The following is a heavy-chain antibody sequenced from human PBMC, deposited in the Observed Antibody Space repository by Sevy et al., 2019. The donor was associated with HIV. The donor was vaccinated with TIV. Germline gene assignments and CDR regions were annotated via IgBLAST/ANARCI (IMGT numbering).Heavy chain of an antibody. V-gene: IGHV3-21*01. D-gene: IGHD6-25*01. CDR3: ARERQRDFDY. J-gene: IGHJ4*02. CDR2: ISSSSSYI. CDR1: GFTFSSYS. Sequence: GGSMRLSCAASGFTFSSYSMNWVRQAPGKGLEWVSSISSSSSYIYYADSVKGRFTISRDNAKNSLYLQMNSLRAEDTAVYYCARERQRDFDYWGQGTLVTVSS.